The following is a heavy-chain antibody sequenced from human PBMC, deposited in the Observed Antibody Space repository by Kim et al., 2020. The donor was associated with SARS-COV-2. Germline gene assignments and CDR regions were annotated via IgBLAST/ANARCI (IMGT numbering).Heavy chain of an antibody. D-gene: IGHD3-10*01. Sequence: YNPSLKSRVTISVDTSKNQFSRKLSSVTAADTAVYYCARHAHYYGSGLDYWGQGTLVTVSS. V-gene: IGHV4-59*08. J-gene: IGHJ4*02. CDR3: ARHAHYYGSGLDY.